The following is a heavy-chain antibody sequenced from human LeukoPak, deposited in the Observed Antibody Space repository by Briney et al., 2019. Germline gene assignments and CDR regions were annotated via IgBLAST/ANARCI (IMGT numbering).Heavy chain of an antibody. J-gene: IGHJ4*02. CDR3: AKDPSSGWLSHFDF. CDR1: GFTFSSYG. Sequence: PGRSLRLSCAASGFTFSSYGMHWVRQAPGKGLEWVSAISGSGGITHYADSVKGRFTISRDNSNNTVHLQMNSLRADDTAVYYCAKDPSSGWLSHFDFWGQGTLVTVSS. D-gene: IGHD6-19*01. V-gene: IGHV3-23*01. CDR2: ISGSGGIT.